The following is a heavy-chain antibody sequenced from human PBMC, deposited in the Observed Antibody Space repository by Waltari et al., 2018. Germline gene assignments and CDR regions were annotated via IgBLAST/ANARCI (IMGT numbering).Heavy chain of an antibody. J-gene: IGHJ4*02. CDR3: AREHYDFWSGQEGVDY. CDR2: INPNSGGT. CDR1: GYPLTGYY. V-gene: IGHV1-2*06. Sequence: QVQLVQSGAEVKKPGASVKVSCKASGYPLTGYYMHWVRQAPGQGLEWMGRINPNSGGTNYAQKFQGRVTMTRDTSISTAYMELSRLRSDDTAVYYCAREHYDFWSGQEGVDYWGQGTLVTVSS. D-gene: IGHD3-3*01.